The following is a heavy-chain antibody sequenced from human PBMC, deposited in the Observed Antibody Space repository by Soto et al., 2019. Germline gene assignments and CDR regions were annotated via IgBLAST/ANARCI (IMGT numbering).Heavy chain of an antibody. Sequence: PSETLSLTCTVSGGSISSGDYYWSWIRQPPGKGLEWIGYIYYSGSTYYNPSLKSRVTISVDTSKNQFSLKLSSVTAADTAVYYCARASSSGYQLWFDPWGQGTLVTVYS. CDR2: IYYSGST. CDR3: ARASSSGYQLWFDP. V-gene: IGHV4-30-4*01. CDR1: GGSISSGDYY. J-gene: IGHJ5*02. D-gene: IGHD3-22*01.